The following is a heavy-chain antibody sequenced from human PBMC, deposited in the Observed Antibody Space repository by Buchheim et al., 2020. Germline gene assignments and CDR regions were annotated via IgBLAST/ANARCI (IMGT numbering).Heavy chain of an antibody. CDR1: GYTFTSYY. CDR3: ARTLSRHDSSGYPEQTNNYYYYGMDV. CDR2: INPSGGST. D-gene: IGHD3-22*01. J-gene: IGHJ6*02. Sequence: QVQLVQSGAEVKKPGASVKVSCKASGYTFTSYYMHWVRQAPGQGLEWMGIINPSGGSTSYAQKFQGRVTMTRDTSTSTVYMELSSLRSEDTAVYYCARTLSRHDSSGYPEQTNNYYYYGMDVWGQGTT. V-gene: IGHV1-46*01.